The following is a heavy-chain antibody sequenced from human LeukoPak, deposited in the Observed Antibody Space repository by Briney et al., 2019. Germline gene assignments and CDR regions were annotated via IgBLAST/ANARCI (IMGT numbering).Heavy chain of an antibody. CDR1: GYTFTSYA. CDR3: ARESHVSREDS. Sequence: ASVKVSCKASGYTFTSYAMHWVRQAPGQRLEWMGWINAGNGNTKYSQKFQGRVTITRDTSASTAYMELRSLRSDDTAVYYCARESHVSREDSWGQGTLVTVSS. CDR2: INAGNGNT. D-gene: IGHD1-26*01. J-gene: IGHJ4*02. V-gene: IGHV1-3*01.